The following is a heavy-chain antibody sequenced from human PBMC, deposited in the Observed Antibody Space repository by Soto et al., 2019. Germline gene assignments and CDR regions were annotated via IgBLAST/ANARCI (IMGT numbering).Heavy chain of an antibody. V-gene: IGHV1-24*01. J-gene: IGHJ4*02. CDR2: FDPEDGET. Sequence: GASVKVSCKVSGYTLTELSMHWVRQAPGKGLEWMGGFDPEDGETIYAQKFQGGVTMTEDTSTDTAYMELSSLRSEDTAVYYCATADLYCGGDCYPDYWGQGTLVTVSS. CDR1: GYTLTELS. CDR3: ATADLYCGGDCYPDY. D-gene: IGHD2-21*02.